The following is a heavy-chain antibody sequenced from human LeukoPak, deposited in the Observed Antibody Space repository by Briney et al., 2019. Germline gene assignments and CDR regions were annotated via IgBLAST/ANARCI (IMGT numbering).Heavy chain of an antibody. CDR1: GGSISSYY. Sequence: RASETLSLTCTASGGSISSYYWSWIRQPPGKGLEWIGYIYYSGSTNYNPSLKSRVTISVDTSKNQFSLKLSSVTAADTAVYYCARTPYCSSTSCYTNWFDPWGQGTLVTVSS. J-gene: IGHJ5*02. CDR2: IYYSGST. V-gene: IGHV4-59*08. D-gene: IGHD2-2*02. CDR3: ARTPYCSSTSCYTNWFDP.